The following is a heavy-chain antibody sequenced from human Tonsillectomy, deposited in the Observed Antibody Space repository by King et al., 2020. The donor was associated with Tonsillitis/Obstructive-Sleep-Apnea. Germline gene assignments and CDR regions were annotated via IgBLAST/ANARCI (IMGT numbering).Heavy chain of an antibody. Sequence: VQLVESGGGLVKPGGSLRLSCAASGFTFSNAWMNWVRQAPGKGLEWVGRIKSKTDGGTTDYAAPVIGRFTISRDDSKNTLYLQMNSLKTEDTAVYYCTTDAEVSYYFGSGDYWGQGTLVTVSS. J-gene: IGHJ4*02. CDR1: GFTFSNAW. V-gene: IGHV3-15*07. CDR2: IKSKTDGGTT. D-gene: IGHD3-10*01. CDR3: TTDAEVSYYFGSGDY.